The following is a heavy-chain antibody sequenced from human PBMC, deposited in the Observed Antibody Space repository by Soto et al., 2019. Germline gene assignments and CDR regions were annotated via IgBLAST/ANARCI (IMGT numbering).Heavy chain of an antibody. Sequence: ASVKVSCKASGYTFTGYYMHWVRQAPGQGLEWMGWINPNSGGTNYAQKFQGWVTMTRDTSISTAYMELSRLRSDDTAVYYCARGITGTSKNTTYYYYMDVWGKGTTVTVSS. CDR1: GYTFTGYY. V-gene: IGHV1-2*04. CDR2: INPNSGGT. D-gene: IGHD1-20*01. CDR3: ARGITGTSKNTTYYYYMDV. J-gene: IGHJ6*03.